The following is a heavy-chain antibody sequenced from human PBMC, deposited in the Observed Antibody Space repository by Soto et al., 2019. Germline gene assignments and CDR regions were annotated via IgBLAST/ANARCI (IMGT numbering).Heavy chain of an antibody. D-gene: IGHD3-3*01. Sequence: GGSLRLSCAASGFTFSSYGMHWVRQAPGKGLEWVAVISYDGSNKYYADSVKGRFTISRDNSKNTLYLQMNSLRAEDTAVYYCAKDYTIFGVVIPTQHWGQGT. CDR1: GFTFSSYG. V-gene: IGHV3-30*18. CDR2: ISYDGSNK. J-gene: IGHJ1*01. CDR3: AKDYTIFGVVIPTQH.